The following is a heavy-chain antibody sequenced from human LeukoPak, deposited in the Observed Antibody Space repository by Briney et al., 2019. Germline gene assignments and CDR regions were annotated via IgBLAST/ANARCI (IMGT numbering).Heavy chain of an antibody. Sequence: GGSLRLSCVDSGFTFSNYWMSWVRQAPGKGLEWVANIKQDGSKTYYVDSVKGRFTISRDNAKNSLYLQMNSLRAEDTAVYYCARDLSSRGVGATHAFDIWGQGTMVTVSS. J-gene: IGHJ3*02. CDR3: ARDLSSRGVGATHAFDI. CDR1: GFTFSNYW. CDR2: IKQDGSKT. D-gene: IGHD1-26*01. V-gene: IGHV3-7*01.